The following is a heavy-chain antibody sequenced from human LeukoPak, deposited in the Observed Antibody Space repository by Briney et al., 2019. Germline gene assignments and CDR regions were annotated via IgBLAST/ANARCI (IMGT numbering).Heavy chain of an antibody. CDR1: GFTFSSYW. J-gene: IGHJ3*02. Sequence: GGSLRLSCAASGFTFSSYWMSWVRRAPGKGLEWVADINQDGSEKYYVDSVKGRFTISRDNAKNSLYLQMNSLRAEDTAVYYCARVYGDYREDAFDIWGQGTMVTVSS. CDR3: ARVYGDYREDAFDI. CDR2: INQDGSEK. D-gene: IGHD4-17*01. V-gene: IGHV3-7*01.